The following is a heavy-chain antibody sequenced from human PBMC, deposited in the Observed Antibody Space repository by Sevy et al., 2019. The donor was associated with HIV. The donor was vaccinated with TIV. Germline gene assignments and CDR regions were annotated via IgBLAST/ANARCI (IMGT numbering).Heavy chain of an antibody. CDR3: ALERLSSDVAEYFQN. CDR1: GFTFSYYS. CDR2: ISLDGSNK. Sequence: GGSLRLSCVASGFTFSYYSMHWVRQAPGKGLEWVATISLDGSNKHYADSVKGRFTISRDNFMSSLFLQMNSLRTEDTAVYYCALERLSSDVAEYFQNWGQGTLVTVSS. V-gene: IGHV3-30*04. D-gene: IGHD1-1*01. J-gene: IGHJ1*01.